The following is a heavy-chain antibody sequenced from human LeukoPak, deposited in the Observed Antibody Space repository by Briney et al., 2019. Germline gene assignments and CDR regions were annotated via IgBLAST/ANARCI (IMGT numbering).Heavy chain of an antibody. CDR2: ISYDGSNK. D-gene: IGHD1-26*01. V-gene: IGHV3-30*03. J-gene: IGHJ4*02. CDR1: GFTFSSYG. Sequence: PGGSLRLSCAASGFTFSSYGMHWVRQAPGKGLEWVAVISYDGSNKYYADSVKGRFTISRDNSKNTLYLQMNSLRAEDTAVYYCARDQGMVAPPDYFDYWGQGTLVTVSS. CDR3: ARDQGMVAPPDYFDY.